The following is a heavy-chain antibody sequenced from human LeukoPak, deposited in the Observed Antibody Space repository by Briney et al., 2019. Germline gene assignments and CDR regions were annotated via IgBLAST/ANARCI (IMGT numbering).Heavy chain of an antibody. V-gene: IGHV3-23*01. J-gene: IGHJ4*02. CDR1: GFTFSSYA. CDR3: ALDIVVVPAARGGY. CDR2: ISGSGGST. D-gene: IGHD2-2*01. Sequence: QPGRSPTLSCAASGFTFSSYAMHWVRQAPGKGLEWVSAISGSGGSTYYADSVKGRFTISRDNSKNTLYLQMNSLRAEDTAVYYCALDIVVVPAARGGYWGQGTLVTVSS.